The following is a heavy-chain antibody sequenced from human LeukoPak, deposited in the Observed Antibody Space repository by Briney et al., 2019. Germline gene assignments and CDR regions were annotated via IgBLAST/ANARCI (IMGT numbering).Heavy chain of an antibody. Sequence: PGGSLRLSCEASRFIFSSYWMYWVRQTPGKGLVLVSRINSDGSTTSYADSVKGRFTISRDNAKNTLYLQMNSLRAEDTAVYYCAMGYFDWSFDYWGQGTLVTVSS. CDR2: INSDGSTT. D-gene: IGHD3-9*01. CDR3: AMGYFDWSFDY. J-gene: IGHJ4*02. V-gene: IGHV3-74*01. CDR1: RFIFSSYW.